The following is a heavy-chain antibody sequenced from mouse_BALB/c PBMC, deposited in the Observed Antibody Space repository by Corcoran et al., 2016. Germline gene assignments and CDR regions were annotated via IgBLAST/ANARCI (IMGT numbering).Heavy chain of an antibody. D-gene: IGHD4-1*01. V-gene: IGHV14-3*02. CDR3: ANWAWFAY. CDR2: IDPANGNT. Sequence: VKLQQSGAELVKPGASVKLSCRASGFNIKDTYMHWVKQRPEQGLEWIGRIDPANGNTKYDPKFQGKATITADTSSNTAYLQFSSLTSEDTAVYDCANWAWFAYWGQGTLVTVSA. CDR1: GFNIKDTY. J-gene: IGHJ3*01.